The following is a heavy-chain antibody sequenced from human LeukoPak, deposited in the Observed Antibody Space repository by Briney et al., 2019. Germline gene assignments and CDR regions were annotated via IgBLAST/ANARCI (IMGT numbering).Heavy chain of an antibody. D-gene: IGHD3-22*01. J-gene: IGHJ4*02. V-gene: IGHV3-30*03. Sequence: GGSLRLSCAASGFTFSSYGMHWVRQAPGKGLEWVAVISYDGSNKCYADSVKGRFTISRDNSKNTLYLQMNSLRAEDTAVYYCASIYDSSGYHNFDYWGQGTLVTVSS. CDR3: ASIYDSSGYHNFDY. CDR2: ISYDGSNK. CDR1: GFTFSSYG.